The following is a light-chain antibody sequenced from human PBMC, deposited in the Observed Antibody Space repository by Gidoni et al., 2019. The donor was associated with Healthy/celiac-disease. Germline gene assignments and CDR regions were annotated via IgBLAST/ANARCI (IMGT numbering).Light chain of an antibody. Sequence: SYELTQPPSGAGSPGQTTSITCSGDKLGDKYACLYQQKPGQSPVLVIYQDSKRPSGIPERFSGSNSGNTATLTISGTQAMDEADYYCQAWDSSTAVVFGGGTKLTVL. V-gene: IGLV3-1*01. J-gene: IGLJ2*01. CDR2: QDS. CDR1: KLGDKY. CDR3: QAWDSSTAVV.